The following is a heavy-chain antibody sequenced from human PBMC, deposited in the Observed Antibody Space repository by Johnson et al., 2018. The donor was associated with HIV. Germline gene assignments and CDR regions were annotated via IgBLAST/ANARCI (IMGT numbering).Heavy chain of an antibody. CDR1: GFTFSSYW. J-gene: IGHJ3*01. CDR2: IKQDGSEK. V-gene: IGHV3-7*01. D-gene: IGHD1-7*01. CDR3: ARDRIPYNWNYVGLV. Sequence: VQLVESGGNVVQPGRSLRLSCAASGFTFSSYWMSWVRQAPGKGLEWVANIKQDGSEKYYVDSVKGRFTISRDNAKNSLYLQMNSLRAEDTAVYYCARDRIPYNWNYVGLVWGQGTMVTVSS.